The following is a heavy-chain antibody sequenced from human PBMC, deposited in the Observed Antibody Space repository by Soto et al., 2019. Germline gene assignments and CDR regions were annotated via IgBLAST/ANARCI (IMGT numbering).Heavy chain of an antibody. CDR1: GFTFSSYG. CDR3: ARAPYYYDSSGYPNWFDP. CDR2: ISYDGSNK. J-gene: IGHJ5*02. Sequence: GGSLRLSCAASGFTFSSYGMHWVRQAPGKGLEWVAVISYDGSNKYYADSVKGRFTISRDNSKNTLYLQMNSLRAEDTAVYYCARAPYYYDSSGYPNWFDPWGQGTLVTVSS. V-gene: IGHV3-30*03. D-gene: IGHD3-22*01.